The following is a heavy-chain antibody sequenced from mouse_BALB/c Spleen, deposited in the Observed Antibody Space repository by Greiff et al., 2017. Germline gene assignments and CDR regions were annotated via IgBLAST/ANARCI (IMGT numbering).Heavy chain of an antibody. J-gene: IGHJ3*01. D-gene: IGHD2-3*01. CDR2: ISSGGGST. V-gene: IGHV5-12-1*01. CDR1: GFAFSSYD. CDR3: ARLDGYYDSWFAY. Sequence: EVHLVESGGGLVKPGGSLKLSCAASGFAFSSYDMSWVRQTPEKRLEWVAYISSGGGSTYYPDTVKGRFTISRDNAKNTLYLQMSSLKSEDTAMYYCARLDGYYDSWFAYWGQGTLVTVSA.